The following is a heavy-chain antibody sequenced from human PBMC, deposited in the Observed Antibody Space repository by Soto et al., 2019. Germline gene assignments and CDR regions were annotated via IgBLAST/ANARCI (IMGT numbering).Heavy chain of an antibody. V-gene: IGHV3-11*06. J-gene: IGHJ4*02. CDR3: ARVRGRSGYYYDFDY. Sequence: SLRLSCAAXGFTFSDYYTSWIRQAPGKGLEWVSYISSSSSYTNYADSVEGRFTISRDNAKNSLCLQMNSLRAEDTAVYYCARVRGRSGYYYDFDYWGQGTLVTVSS. CDR1: GFTFSDYY. D-gene: IGHD3-22*01. CDR2: ISSSSSYT.